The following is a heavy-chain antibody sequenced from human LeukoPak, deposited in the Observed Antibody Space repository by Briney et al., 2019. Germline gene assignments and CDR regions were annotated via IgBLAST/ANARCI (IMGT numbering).Heavy chain of an antibody. J-gene: IGHJ6*02. CDR3: AREALLWFGMKYGMDV. V-gene: IGHV3-21*01. D-gene: IGHD3-10*01. CDR1: GFTFSSYA. Sequence: GGSLRLSCAASGFTFSSYAMSWVRQAPEKGLEWVSSISSSSSYIYYADSVKGRFTISRDNAKNSLYLQMNSLRAEDTAVYYCAREALLWFGMKYGMDVWGQGTTVTVSS. CDR2: ISSSSSYI.